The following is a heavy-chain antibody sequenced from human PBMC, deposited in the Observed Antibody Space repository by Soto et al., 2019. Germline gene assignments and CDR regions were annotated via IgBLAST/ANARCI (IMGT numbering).Heavy chain of an antibody. CDR2: VSLDSDTI. D-gene: IGHD3-3*01. J-gene: IGHJ6*02. CDR3: ARLYYDYV. Sequence: GGSLRLSCRASGYDFRTYSMNWVRQAPGQGLEWIAYVSLDSDTIQYADSVKGRFTISRDDAENSLYLQMDSLRDEDTATYYCARLYYDYVWGQGTTVTVSS. V-gene: IGHV3-48*02. CDR1: GYDFRTYS.